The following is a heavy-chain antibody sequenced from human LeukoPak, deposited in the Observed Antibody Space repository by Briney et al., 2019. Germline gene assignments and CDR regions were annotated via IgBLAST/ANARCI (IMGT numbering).Heavy chain of an antibody. V-gene: IGHV3-30-3*01. CDR2: ISYDGSNK. J-gene: IGHJ3*02. CDR1: GFTFSSYA. CDR3: TTRDYGDYRGDDAFDI. Sequence: GGSLRLSCAASGFTFSSYAMHWVRQAPGKGLEWVAVISYDGSNKYYAAPVKGRFTISRDDSKNTLYLQMNSLKTEDTAVYYCTTRDYGDYRGDDAFDIWGQGTMVTVSS. D-gene: IGHD4-17*01.